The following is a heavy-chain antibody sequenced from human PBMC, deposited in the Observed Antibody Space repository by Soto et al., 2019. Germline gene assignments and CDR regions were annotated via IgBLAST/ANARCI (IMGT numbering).Heavy chain of an antibody. Sequence: GGSLRLSCAASGFSFSAYAMSWVRQAPGKGLEWVSSITSSSSYINYADSVKGRFTISRDNAKTSLYLQMNSLRAEDTAVYYCAREPGVSSGWYVDYWGQGTLVTAPQ. CDR1: GFSFSAYA. J-gene: IGHJ4*02. CDR3: AREPGVSSGWYVDY. V-gene: IGHV3-21*01. CDR2: ITSSSSYI. D-gene: IGHD6-19*01.